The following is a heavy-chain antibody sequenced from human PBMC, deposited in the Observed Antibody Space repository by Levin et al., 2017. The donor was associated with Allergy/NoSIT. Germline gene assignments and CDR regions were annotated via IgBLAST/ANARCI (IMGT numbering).Heavy chain of an antibody. D-gene: IGHD6-19*01. CDR2: ISYDGSNK. CDR1: GFTFSSYG. J-gene: IGHJ4*02. V-gene: IGHV3-30*03. Sequence: GASVKISCAASGFTFSSYGMHWVRQAPGKGLEWVAVISYDGSNKYYADSVKGRFTISRDNSKNTLYLQMNSLRAEDTAVYYCASLAVALTGYFDYWGQGTLVTVSS. CDR3: ASLAVALTGYFDY.